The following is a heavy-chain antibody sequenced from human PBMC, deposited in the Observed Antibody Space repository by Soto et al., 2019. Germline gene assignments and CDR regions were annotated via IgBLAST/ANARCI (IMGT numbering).Heavy chain of an antibody. J-gene: IGHJ6*02. V-gene: IGHV3-30*18. CDR3: AKDPRWLTQDYYYYYGMDV. CDR2: ISYDGSNK. Sequence: QVQLVESGGGVVQPGRSLRLSCAASGFTFSSYGMHWVRQAPGKGLEWVAVISYDGSNKYYADSVKGRFTISRDNSKNTLYLQMNSLRAEDTAVYYCAKDPRWLTQDYYYYYGMDVWAKGPRSPSP. CDR1: GFTFSSYG. D-gene: IGHD5-12*01.